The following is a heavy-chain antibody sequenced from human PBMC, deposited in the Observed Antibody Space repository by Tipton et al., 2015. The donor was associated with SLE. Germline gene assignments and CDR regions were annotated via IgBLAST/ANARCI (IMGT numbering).Heavy chain of an antibody. Sequence: TLSLTCTVSGGSFGRYYWSWVRQSPGKGLEWIGHMFDFGKTKYSPSLQSRVTISMDTSMNRFSLTLNSVTAADTAVYYCACRIAARRSSLIPFDYWGQGTLVTVSS. D-gene: IGHD6-6*01. CDR2: MFDFGKT. V-gene: IGHV4-59*12. J-gene: IGHJ4*02. CDR1: GGSFGRYY. CDR3: ACRIAARRSSLIPFDY.